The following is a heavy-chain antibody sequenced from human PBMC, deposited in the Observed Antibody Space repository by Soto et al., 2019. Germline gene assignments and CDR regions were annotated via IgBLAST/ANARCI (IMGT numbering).Heavy chain of an antibody. D-gene: IGHD1-26*01. Sequence: PSETLSLTCTVSGGSLTSDGYYWSWIRQLPGKGLEWIGYIYYSGSIFYNPFLKSRASISAHSSKRQFSLKLTSVTAADTAVYYCARSRLWEQHFDSWGQGTLVIVPS. CDR2: IYYSGSI. V-gene: IGHV4-31*03. CDR3: ARSRLWEQHFDS. J-gene: IGHJ4*02. CDR1: GGSLTSDGYY.